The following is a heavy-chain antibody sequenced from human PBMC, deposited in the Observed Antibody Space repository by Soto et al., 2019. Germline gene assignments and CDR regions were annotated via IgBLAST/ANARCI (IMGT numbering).Heavy chain of an antibody. CDR3: ARDGGNGNFDY. V-gene: IGHV3-30-3*01. J-gene: IGHJ4*02. Sequence: GGSLRLSCAASGFTFSSYAMHWVRQAPGKGLEWVAVISYDGSNKYYADSVKGRFTISRDNSKNTLYLQMNSLRAEDTAVYYCARDGGNGNFDYWGQGTLVTVSS. D-gene: IGHD1-1*01. CDR1: GFTFSSYA. CDR2: ISYDGSNK.